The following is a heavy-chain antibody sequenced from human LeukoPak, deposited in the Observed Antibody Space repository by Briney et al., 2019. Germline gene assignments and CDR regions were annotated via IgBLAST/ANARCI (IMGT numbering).Heavy chain of an antibody. CDR2: IYPGDSDT. V-gene: IGHV5-51*01. D-gene: IGHD1-26*01. Sequence: RGESLKISCKSFGYSFTDHWVAWVRQMPGKGPEWMGIIYPGDSDTRYSPSFQGQVTISADRSAATAFLHLNSLKASDTAIYYCARLFTLVGRHGLDVWGQGTTVTVSS. CDR3: ARLFTLVGRHGLDV. CDR1: GYSFTDHW. J-gene: IGHJ6*02.